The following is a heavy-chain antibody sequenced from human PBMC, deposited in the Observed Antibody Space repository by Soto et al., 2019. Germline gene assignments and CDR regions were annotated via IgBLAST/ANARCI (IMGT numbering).Heavy chain of an antibody. CDR3: ARVDCTNGVCYYDY. CDR1: GFTFSDYY. CDR2: ISSSGSTI. Sequence: GGSMRVSCAASGFTFSDYYRSWIRQAPGKGLEWVSYISSSGSTIYYADSVKGRFTISRDNAKNSLYLQMNSLRAEDTAVYYYARVDCTNGVCYYDYWGQGTLVTVSS. V-gene: IGHV3-11*01. D-gene: IGHD2-8*01. J-gene: IGHJ4*02.